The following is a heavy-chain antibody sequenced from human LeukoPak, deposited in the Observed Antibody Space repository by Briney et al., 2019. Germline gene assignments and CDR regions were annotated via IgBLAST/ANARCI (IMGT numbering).Heavy chain of an antibody. CDR1: GFSLSNYA. Sequence: AGGSLRLSCAASGFSLSNYAMTWVRQAPGKGLEWVSVIGSDGGGIQYADSVKGRFSISRDNSKNTLYLQMNSLRVEDTAVYYCAKYAPPTTVVTRFFDYWGQGTLVTVSS. J-gene: IGHJ4*02. D-gene: IGHD4-23*01. CDR2: IGSDGGGI. CDR3: AKYAPPTTVVTRFFDY. V-gene: IGHV3-23*01.